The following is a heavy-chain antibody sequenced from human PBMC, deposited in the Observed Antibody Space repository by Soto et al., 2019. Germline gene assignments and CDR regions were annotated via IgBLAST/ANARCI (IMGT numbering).Heavy chain of an antibody. Sequence: QVQLQESGPGLVKPSQTLSLTCTVSGGSISSGGYYWSWIRQHPGKGLDWIGYIYYSGSTYYNPSLKSRVTISVDTSKNQFSLKLSSVTAADTAVYYCARAYCGGDCYSDTSFDYWGQGTLVTVSS. J-gene: IGHJ4*02. CDR1: GGSISSGGYY. CDR3: ARAYCGGDCYSDTSFDY. V-gene: IGHV4-31*03. D-gene: IGHD2-21*02. CDR2: IYYSGST.